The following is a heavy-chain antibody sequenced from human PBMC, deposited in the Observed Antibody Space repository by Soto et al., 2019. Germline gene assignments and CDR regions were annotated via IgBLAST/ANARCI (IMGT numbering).Heavy chain of an antibody. D-gene: IGHD3-22*01. CDR3: ASQHYYDSSGYYVVY. CDR1: GASISSNIYY. J-gene: IGHJ4*02. Sequence: PSETLSLTCTVSGASISSNIYYWGWIRQPPGKGLEWIGNIHYSGSTYYDSSLKSRVTISVDTSKNQFSLKLSSVTAADTAVYYCASQHYYDSSGYYVVYWGQGTLVTVS. CDR2: IHYSGST. V-gene: IGHV4-39*01.